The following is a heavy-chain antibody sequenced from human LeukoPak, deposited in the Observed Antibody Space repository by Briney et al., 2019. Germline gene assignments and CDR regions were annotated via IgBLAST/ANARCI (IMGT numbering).Heavy chain of an antibody. V-gene: IGHV4-38-2*02. Sequence: SETLSLTCTVSGYSISSGYYWGWIRQPPGKGLEWIGSIYHSGSTYYNPSLKSRVTISVDTSKNQFSLKLSSVTAADTAVYYCARTRYGSGSRYNYMDVWGKGTTVTVSS. D-gene: IGHD3-10*01. CDR3: ARTRYGSGSRYNYMDV. J-gene: IGHJ6*03. CDR1: GYSISSGYY. CDR2: IYHSGST.